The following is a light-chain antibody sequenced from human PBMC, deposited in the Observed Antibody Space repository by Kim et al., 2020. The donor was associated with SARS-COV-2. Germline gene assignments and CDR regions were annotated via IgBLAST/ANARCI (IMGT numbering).Light chain of an antibody. CDR1: QGIISY. Sequence: APTGDRVTITCRASQGIISYLAWYQQKPGKAPKLLIYAASTLQSGVPSRFSGSGSGTDFTLTISCLQSEDFATYYCQQYYSYPWTFGQGTKVEIK. V-gene: IGKV1-8*01. J-gene: IGKJ1*01. CDR3: QQYYSYPWT. CDR2: AAS.